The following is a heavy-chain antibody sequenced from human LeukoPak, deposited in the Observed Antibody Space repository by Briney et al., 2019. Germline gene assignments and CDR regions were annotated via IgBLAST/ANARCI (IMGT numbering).Heavy chain of an antibody. Sequence: EGSLRLSCAASGFTFAHYAMSWVRQAPGKGLEWVSTISGSGDNTHYADFVKGRFTVSRDNSGNTLYLQMNSLRDDDTATYYCAKDVGVVLFDYWGQGTLVTVSS. J-gene: IGHJ4*02. CDR3: AKDVGVVLFDY. CDR1: GFTFAHYA. V-gene: IGHV3-23*01. D-gene: IGHD1-26*01. CDR2: ISGSGDNT.